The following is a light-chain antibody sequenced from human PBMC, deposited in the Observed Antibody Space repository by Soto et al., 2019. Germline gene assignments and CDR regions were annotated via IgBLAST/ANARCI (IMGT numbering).Light chain of an antibody. Sequence: EIVLTQSPGTLSLSPGERANLSCRASQSVSSSYLAWYQQKPGQAPRLLIYGASSRATGIPDRFSGSGSGTDFTLTISRLEPEDFAVYYCQQYDSSPLTFGQVTKVEIK. CDR2: GAS. V-gene: IGKV3-20*01. J-gene: IGKJ1*01. CDR3: QQYDSSPLT. CDR1: QSVSSSY.